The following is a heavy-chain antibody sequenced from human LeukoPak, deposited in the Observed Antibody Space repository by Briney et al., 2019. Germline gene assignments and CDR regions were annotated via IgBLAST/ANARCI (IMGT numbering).Heavy chain of an antibody. D-gene: IGHD3-22*01. V-gene: IGHV3-30*18. CDR3: AKDPYYYDSSGPRKYYCYYYGMDV. J-gene: IGHJ6*02. CDR1: GFTFSSYG. Sequence: GGSLRLSCAASGFTFSSYGMHWVRQAPGKGLEWVAVISYDGSNKYYADSVKGRFTISRDNSKNTLYLQMNSLRAEDTAVYYCAKDPYYYDSSGPRKYYCYYYGMDVWGQGTTVTVSS. CDR2: ISYDGSNK.